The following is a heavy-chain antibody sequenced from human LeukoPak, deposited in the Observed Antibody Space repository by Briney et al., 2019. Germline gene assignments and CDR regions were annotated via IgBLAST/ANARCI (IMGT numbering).Heavy chain of an antibody. CDR1: GGSISSSRYY. Sequence: SETLSLTCTVSGGSISSSRYYWGWIRQPPGKGLEWIGSIYYSGSTYYNPSLKSRVTISVDTSKNQFSLKLSSVTAADTAVYYCASYDFWSGYPRSYYFDYWGQGTLVTVSS. D-gene: IGHD3-3*01. J-gene: IGHJ4*02. CDR3: ASYDFWSGYPRSYYFDY. CDR2: IYYSGST. V-gene: IGHV4-39*01.